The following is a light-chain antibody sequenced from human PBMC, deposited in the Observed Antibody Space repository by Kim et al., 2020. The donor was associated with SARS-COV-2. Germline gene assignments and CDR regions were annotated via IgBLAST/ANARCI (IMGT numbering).Light chain of an antibody. CDR3: QQYGSSPRT. CDR2: GAS. V-gene: IGKV3-20*01. J-gene: IGKJ1*01. Sequence: EIVLTQSPGTLSLSPGERATLSCRASQSVSSSSLAWYQQKAGHSPRLLIYGASSRATGIPDRFSGSGSGTDFTLTISRLEPEDFAVYYCQQYGSSPRTFGQGTKVDIK. CDR1: QSVSSSS.